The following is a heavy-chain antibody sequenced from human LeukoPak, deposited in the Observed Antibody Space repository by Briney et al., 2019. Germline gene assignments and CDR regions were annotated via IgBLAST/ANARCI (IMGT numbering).Heavy chain of an antibody. CDR1: GGSISSYY. J-gene: IGHJ4*02. V-gene: IGHV4-4*07. CDR2: IYTSGST. D-gene: IGHD3-10*01. CDR3: ARDYYYGSGSYHDY. Sequence: SETLSLTCTVSGGSISSYYWSWIRQPAGKGLEWIGRIYTSGSTNYNPSLKSRVTMSVDTSKNQFSLKLSSVTAADTALYYCARDYYYGSGSYHDYWGQGTLVTVSS.